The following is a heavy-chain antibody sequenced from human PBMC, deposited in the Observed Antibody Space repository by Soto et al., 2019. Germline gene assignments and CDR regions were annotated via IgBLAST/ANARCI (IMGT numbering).Heavy chain of an antibody. Sequence: GGSLRLPCAASGFTFSIHAISWVRQAPGKGLERVSAIGGSGVNTFYADSVKGRFTISRDNSKNTVHLQMNSLRAEDTGEYYCARDRWMTAAGHEDSWGQGTPVTVSS. CDR1: GFTFSIHA. J-gene: IGHJ4*02. CDR2: IGGSGVNT. V-gene: IGHV3-23*01. D-gene: IGHD6-13*01. CDR3: ARDRWMTAAGHEDS.